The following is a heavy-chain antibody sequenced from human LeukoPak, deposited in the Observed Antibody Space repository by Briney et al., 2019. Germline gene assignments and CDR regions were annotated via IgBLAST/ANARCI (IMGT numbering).Heavy chain of an antibody. J-gene: IGHJ4*02. CDR1: GYTFTSYY. CDR2: INPSGGST. V-gene: IGHV1-46*01. CDR3: ARDMTGYSSSWYLYDY. D-gene: IGHD6-13*01. Sequence: ASVKVSCKASGYTFTSYYMHWLRQAPAQGLEWMGIINPSGGSTTYAQKFQGRVTMTRDTSTSTVYMELSSLRSEDTAVYYCARDMTGYSSSWYLYDYWGQGTLVTVSS.